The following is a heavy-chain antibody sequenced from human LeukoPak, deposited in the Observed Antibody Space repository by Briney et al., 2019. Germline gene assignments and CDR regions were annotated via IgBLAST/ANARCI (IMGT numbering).Heavy chain of an antibody. D-gene: IGHD6-13*01. J-gene: IGHJ6*03. V-gene: IGHV4-34*01. CDR1: GGSFSGYY. Sequence: SETLSLTCAVYGGSFSGYYWSWIRQPPGKGLEWIGEINHSGSTNYNPSLKSRVTISVDTSKNQFSLKLSSVTAADTAVYYCARGLAAAATGTNYMDVWGKGTTVTVSS. CDR2: INHSGST. CDR3: ARGLAAAATGTNYMDV.